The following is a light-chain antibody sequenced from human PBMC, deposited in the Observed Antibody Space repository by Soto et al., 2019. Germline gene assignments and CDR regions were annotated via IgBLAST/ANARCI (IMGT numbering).Light chain of an antibody. J-gene: IGKJ1*01. CDR1: QSINTY. CDR2: AAS. Sequence: DIQMTQSPSSLSASVGDRVTITCRASQSINTYLNWYQQKPGKAPKLLIYAASSLQSGVPSRFSGSGSGTDFTLTFSILHPEDFATYYVKQSNSTPGRSAQGPKVE. CDR3: KQSNSTPGR. V-gene: IGKV1-39*01.